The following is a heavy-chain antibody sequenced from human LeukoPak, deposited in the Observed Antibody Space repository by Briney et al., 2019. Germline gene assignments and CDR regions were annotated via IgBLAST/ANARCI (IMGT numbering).Heavy chain of an antibody. CDR1: GYTFTSYD. V-gene: IGHV1-46*01. J-gene: IGHJ4*02. CDR2: INPSGGRT. D-gene: IGHD2-21*02. CDR3: ASVLYCGADCYSGRYFFDY. Sequence: ASVKVSCKASGYTFTSYDMHWVRQAPGQGLEWMGIINPSGGRTSYEQKFQGRVNMSRDTSTSTVYMELSSLRSEDKAVYYCASVLYCGADCYSGRYFFDYWGQGTLVTVSS.